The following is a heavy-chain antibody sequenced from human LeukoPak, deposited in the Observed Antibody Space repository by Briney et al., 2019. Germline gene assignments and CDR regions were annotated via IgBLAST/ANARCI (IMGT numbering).Heavy chain of an antibody. Sequence: GGSLRLSCAASGFTFSSYAMSWVRQAPGKGLEWVSAISGSGGSTYYADSVKGRFTISRDNSKNTLYLQMNSLRAEDTAVYYCAKVFSPKTYYYDSSGYWGDIWGQGTMVTVSS. V-gene: IGHV3-23*01. CDR1: GFTFSSYA. D-gene: IGHD3-22*01. CDR2: ISGSGGST. J-gene: IGHJ3*02. CDR3: AKVFSPKTYYYDSSGYWGDI.